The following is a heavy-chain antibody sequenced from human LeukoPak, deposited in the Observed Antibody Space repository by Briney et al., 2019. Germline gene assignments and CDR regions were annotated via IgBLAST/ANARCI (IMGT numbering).Heavy chain of an antibody. Sequence: SETLSLTCTVSGGSLSSYYWSWIRQPPGKGLEWIGYIYYSGSNNYNPSLKSRVTISVDTSKNQFSLKLSSVTDAETAVYYCARHFYYYDSSGYHYFDYWGQGTLVTVSS. J-gene: IGHJ4*02. D-gene: IGHD3-22*01. CDR3: ARHFYYYDSSGYHYFDY. V-gene: IGHV4-59*08. CDR1: GGSLSSYY. CDR2: IYYSGSN.